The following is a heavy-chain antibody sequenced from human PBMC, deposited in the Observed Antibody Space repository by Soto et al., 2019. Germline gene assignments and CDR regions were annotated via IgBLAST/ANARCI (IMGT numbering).Heavy chain of an antibody. CDR1: GGSTSSYY. V-gene: IGHV4-59*01. CDR3: ARLRLVEVSLYSPEPQYYYDGIDV. D-gene: IGHD3-16*02. J-gene: IGHJ6*02. Sequence: SETLSLTCTVSGGSTSSYYWSWIRQPPGKGLEWIGYIYYSGSTNYNPSLKSRVTISVDTSKNQFSLKLSSVTAADTAVYYCARLRLVEVSLYSPEPQYYYDGIDVWGRGTTVTVSS. CDR2: IYYSGST.